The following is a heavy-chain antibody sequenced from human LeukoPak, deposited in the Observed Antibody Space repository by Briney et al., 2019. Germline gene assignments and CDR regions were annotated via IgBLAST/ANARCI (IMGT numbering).Heavy chain of an antibody. Sequence: ASVKVSCKASGYTFTGYYMHWVRQAPGQGLEWMGWINPNSGGTNYAQKLQGRVTMTRDMSTSTVYMELSSLRSDDTAVYYCARNIGSGFDYWGHGTLVTVSS. CDR1: GYTFTGYY. J-gene: IGHJ4*01. V-gene: IGHV1-2*02. CDR2: INPNSGGT. D-gene: IGHD1-26*01. CDR3: ARNIGSGFDY.